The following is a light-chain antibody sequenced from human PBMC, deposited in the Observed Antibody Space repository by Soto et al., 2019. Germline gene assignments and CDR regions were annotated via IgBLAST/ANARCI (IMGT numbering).Light chain of an antibody. CDR3: CSFARSTTFYV. Sequence: QSALTQPASVSGSPGQSITISCSGTSSDVVSSNLVSWYQQHPGKAPKLIIFEGDRRPSGVSGRFSGSKSGNTASLTISGLQAEDEADYYCCSFARSTTFYVFGTGTKLTVL. J-gene: IGLJ1*01. CDR1: SSDVVSSNL. CDR2: EGD. V-gene: IGLV2-23*01.